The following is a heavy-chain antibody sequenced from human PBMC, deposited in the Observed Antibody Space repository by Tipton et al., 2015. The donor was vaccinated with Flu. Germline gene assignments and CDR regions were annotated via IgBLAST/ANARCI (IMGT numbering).Heavy chain of an antibody. Sequence: TLSPTCSAPGGSISDYFWSWIRQPAGKGLEWIGRIYSSGTTYYNPSFKSRATMSIDTPKNQFSLDLTSVTAADTAVYYCARDTTNDWGKNWFDPWGQGILVTVSS. J-gene: IGHJ5*02. D-gene: IGHD2-8*01. V-gene: IGHV4-4*07. CDR3: ARDTTNDWGKNWFDP. CDR1: GGSISDYF. CDR2: IYSSGTT.